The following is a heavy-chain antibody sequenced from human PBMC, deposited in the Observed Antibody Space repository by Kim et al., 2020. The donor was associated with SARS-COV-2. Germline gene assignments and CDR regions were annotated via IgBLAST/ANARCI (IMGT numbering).Heavy chain of an antibody. D-gene: IGHD3-22*01. J-gene: IGHJ4*02. CDR3: ARAPREYYDSSGGFDY. CDR2: IYPGDSDT. Sequence: GESLKISCKGSGYSFTSYWIGWVRQMPGKGLEWMGIIYPGDSDTRYSPSFQGQVTISADKSISTAYLQWSSLKASDTAMYYCARAPREYYDSSGGFDYWGQGTLVTVSS. CDR1: GYSFTSYW. V-gene: IGHV5-51*01.